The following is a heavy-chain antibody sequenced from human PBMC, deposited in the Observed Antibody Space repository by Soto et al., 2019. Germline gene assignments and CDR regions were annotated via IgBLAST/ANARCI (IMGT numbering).Heavy chain of an antibody. CDR2: ISYDGSNK. CDR1: GFTFSSYA. CDR3: ARDFGMTRERWGENYYGMDV. Sequence: GGSLRLSCAASGFTFSSYAMHWVRQAPGKGLEWVAVISYDGSNKYYADSVKGRFTISRENSKNTLYLQMNSLRAEETAVYYCARDFGMTRERWGENYYGMDVWGQGTTVTVSS. D-gene: IGHD3-16*01. J-gene: IGHJ6*02. V-gene: IGHV3-30-3*01.